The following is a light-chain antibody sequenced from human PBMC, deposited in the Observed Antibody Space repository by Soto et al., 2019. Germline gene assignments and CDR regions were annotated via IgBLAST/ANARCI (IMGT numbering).Light chain of an antibody. Sequence: DIQMTQSPSSLSASVGDRVTITCRASQSISSYLNWYQQKPGKAPKLLIYAASSSQSGVPSRFSGSGSGTDFTLTISSLQPEDFATYYCQQSYSTSRTFGQGTKVEIK. V-gene: IGKV1-39*01. J-gene: IGKJ1*01. CDR1: QSISSY. CDR2: AAS. CDR3: QQSYSTSRT.